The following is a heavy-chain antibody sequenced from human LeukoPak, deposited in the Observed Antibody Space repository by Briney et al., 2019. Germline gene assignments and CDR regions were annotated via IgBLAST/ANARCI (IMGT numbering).Heavy chain of an antibody. CDR2: IDWDDDK. V-gene: IGHV2-70*11. D-gene: IGHD3/OR15-3a*01. CDR3: ARIPPHFVDLVDV. Sequence: SGPTLVNPSQTLTLTCTFSGFSLSTSGMCVSWIRQPPGKALKWLARIDWDDDKYYSTSLKTRLTISKDTSKNQVVLTMTNMDPVDTATYYCARIPPHFVDLVDVWGQGTTVTVSS. J-gene: IGHJ6*02. CDR1: GFSLSTSGMC.